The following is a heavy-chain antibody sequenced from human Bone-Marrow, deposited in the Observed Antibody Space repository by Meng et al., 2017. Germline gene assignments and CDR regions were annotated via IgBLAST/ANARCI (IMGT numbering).Heavy chain of an antibody. D-gene: IGHD1-26*01. V-gene: IGHV4-31*01. Sequence: QVQLAESGPGLVKPSQTLSLTCTVAGGSISSGGYYWSWIRQHPGKGLEWIGYIYYSGSTYYNPSLKSLVTISVDTSKNQFSLKLSSVTAADTAVYYCARVGYSGSRVTSYYFDYWGQGTLVTVFS. CDR1: GGSISSGGYY. J-gene: IGHJ4*02. CDR3: ARVGYSGSRVTSYYFDY. CDR2: IYYSGST.